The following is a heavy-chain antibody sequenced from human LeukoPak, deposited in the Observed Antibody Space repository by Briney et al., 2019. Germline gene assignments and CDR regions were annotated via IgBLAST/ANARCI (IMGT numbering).Heavy chain of an antibody. CDR1: GFTFSSYA. V-gene: IGHV3-23*01. Sequence: GGYLRLSCAASGFTFSSYAMSWVRQAPGEGLEWVSAISGSGGSTYYADSVKGRFTISRDNSKNTLYLQMNSLRAEDTAVYYCAKDIVVVPAAIYSSSWYDYWGQGTLVTVSS. CDR3: AKDIVVVPAAIYSSSWYDY. J-gene: IGHJ4*02. CDR2: ISGSGGST. D-gene: IGHD2-2*01.